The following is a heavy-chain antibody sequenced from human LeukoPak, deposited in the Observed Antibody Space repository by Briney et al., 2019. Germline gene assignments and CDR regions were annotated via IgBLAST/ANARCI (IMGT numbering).Heavy chain of an antibody. J-gene: IGHJ6*02. CDR1: GFSFSNYG. D-gene: IGHD3-9*01. CDR2: ISRSSNTI. CDR3: VRQLTYHDISTVLGDAMDV. V-gene: IGHV3-48*04. Sequence: SGGSLRLSCAASGFSFSNYGMSWVRQAPGKGLEWLSYISRSSNTIQYLGSVKGRFTISRDNAKNSLYLQMNSLRAEDTAVYYCVRQLTYHDISTVLGDAMDVWGQGTTVIVSS.